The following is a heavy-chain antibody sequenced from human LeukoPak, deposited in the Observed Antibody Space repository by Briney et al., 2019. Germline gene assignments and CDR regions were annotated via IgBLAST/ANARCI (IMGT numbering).Heavy chain of an antibody. Sequence: ASVRVSCTASGYIFSHYYMHWVRQAPGRGLEWTAWINPNTGVTKFIEKLKGRVTLTTDTSSGTAYLELTDLRSDDTAEYFCARAEGPFDTTGYYYIVWGRGTLVIVSS. CDR3: ARAEGPFDTTGYYYIV. V-gene: IGHV1-2*02. CDR1: GYIFSHYY. CDR2: INPNTGVT. J-gene: IGHJ4*02. D-gene: IGHD3-22*01.